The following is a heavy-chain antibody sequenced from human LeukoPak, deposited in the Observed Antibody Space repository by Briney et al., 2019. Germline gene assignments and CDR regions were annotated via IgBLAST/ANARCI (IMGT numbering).Heavy chain of an antibody. V-gene: IGHV3-23*01. J-gene: IGHJ4*02. CDR3: AKRTIAVAGGYYFDY. Sequence: GGSLRLSCAASGFTFSSYAMSWVRQAPGKGLEWVSAISGGGGSTYYADSVKGRFTISRDNSKNTLYLQMNSLRAEDTAVYYCAKRTIAVAGGYYFDYWGQGTLVTVSS. D-gene: IGHD6-19*01. CDR1: GFTFSSYA. CDR2: ISGGGGST.